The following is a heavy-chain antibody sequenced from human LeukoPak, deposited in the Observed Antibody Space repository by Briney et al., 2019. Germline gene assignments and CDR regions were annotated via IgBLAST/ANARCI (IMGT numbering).Heavy chain of an antibody. CDR3: VRTYDENPMGWFDP. D-gene: IGHD5-12*01. CDR2: ISINGCST. CDR1: GTAFRTYA. J-gene: IGHJ5*02. Sequence: GGSRRLCCSASGTAFRTYAMHWVRQPPGKGLYYVSAISINGCSTYYAAPVRPTFTISRDNSKNTLYLQMSSLRPDDTAVYYCVRTYDENPMGWFDPWGQGTLVTVSS. V-gene: IGHV3-64D*06.